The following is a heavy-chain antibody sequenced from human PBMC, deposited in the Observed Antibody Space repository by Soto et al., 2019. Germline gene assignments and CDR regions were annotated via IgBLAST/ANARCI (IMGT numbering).Heavy chain of an antibody. Sequence: EVQLVESGGGLVQPGGSLRLSCAASGFTFSSYAMHWVRQAPGKGLEYVSAISSNGGSTYYANSVKGRFTISRDNSKNTLYLQMGSLRAEDMAVYCCARRDGYNFDYWGQGTLVTVSS. CDR1: GFTFSSYA. V-gene: IGHV3-64*01. CDR2: ISSNGGST. CDR3: ARRDGYNFDY. D-gene: IGHD5-12*01. J-gene: IGHJ4*02.